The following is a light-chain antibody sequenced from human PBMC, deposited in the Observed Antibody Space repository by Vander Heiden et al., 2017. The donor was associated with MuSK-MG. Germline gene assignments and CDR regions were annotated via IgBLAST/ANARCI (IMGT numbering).Light chain of an antibody. CDR3: QSYDSSLSGVV. CDR1: SSNIGAVDD. V-gene: IGLV1-40*01. J-gene: IGLJ2*01. CDR2: GNS. Sequence: QSVLTQPPSVSGAPGQRVPISCTGSSSNIGAVDDVHWYQQLPEPAPKLLIYGNSNRPSGVPDRFSGSKSGTSASLAITGLQAEDEADYYCQSYDSSLSGVVFGGGTKLTVL.